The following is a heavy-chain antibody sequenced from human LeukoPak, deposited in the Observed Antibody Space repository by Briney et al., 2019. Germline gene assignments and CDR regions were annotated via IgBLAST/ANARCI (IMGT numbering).Heavy chain of an antibody. CDR3: AELGITMIGGV. CDR2: ITRSNYI. J-gene: IGHJ6*04. V-gene: IGHV3-21*01. CDR1: GFTFSSYS. D-gene: IGHD3-10*02. Sequence: GGSLRLSCAASGFTFSSYSMNWVRQAPGKGLEWVSSITRSNYIYYADSVKGRFTISRDNAENSLYLQMNSLRAEDTAVYYCAELGITMIGGVWGKGTTVTISS.